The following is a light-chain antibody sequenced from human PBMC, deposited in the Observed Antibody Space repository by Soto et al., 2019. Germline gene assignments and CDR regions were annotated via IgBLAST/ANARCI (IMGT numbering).Light chain of an antibody. Sequence: DIVMTQSPDSLPVSLGERATINYKSSQSVLYSSTNKNYLAWYQQKPGQPPKLLIYWASTRESGVPDRFSGSGSGTDFTLTISSLQAEDVAVYYCQQYYSTPYTFGQGTKLEIK. J-gene: IGKJ2*01. CDR1: QSVLYSSTNKNY. V-gene: IGKV4-1*01. CDR2: WAS. CDR3: QQYYSTPYT.